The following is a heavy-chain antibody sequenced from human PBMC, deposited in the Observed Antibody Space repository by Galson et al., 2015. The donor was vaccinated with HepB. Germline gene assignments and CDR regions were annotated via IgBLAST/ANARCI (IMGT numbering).Heavy chain of an antibody. CDR2: ISYDGSNK. CDR1: GFTFSSYG. J-gene: IGHJ6*02. CDR3: AKSTKRGDYYCYGMDV. V-gene: IGHV3-30*18. Sequence: SLRLSCAASGFTFSSYGMHWVRQAPGKGLEWVAVISYDGSNKYYADYVKGRFTITRDNSKNTLYLQMNSLRAEDTAVYYCAKSTKRGDYYCYGMDVWGQGTTVTVSS.